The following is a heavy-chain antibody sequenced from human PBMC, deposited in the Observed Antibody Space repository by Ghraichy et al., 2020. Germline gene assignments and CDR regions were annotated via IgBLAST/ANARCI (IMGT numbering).Heavy chain of an antibody. CDR2: INHSGST. Sequence: SETLSLTCAVYGGSFSGYYWSWIRQPPGKGLEWIGEINHSGSTNYNPSLKSRVTISVDTSKNQFSLKLSSVTAADTAVYYCARGRGYSNYQSLYGYWGQGTLVTVSS. J-gene: IGHJ4*02. D-gene: IGHD4-11*01. V-gene: IGHV4-34*01. CDR1: GGSFSGYY. CDR3: ARGRGYSNYQSLYGY.